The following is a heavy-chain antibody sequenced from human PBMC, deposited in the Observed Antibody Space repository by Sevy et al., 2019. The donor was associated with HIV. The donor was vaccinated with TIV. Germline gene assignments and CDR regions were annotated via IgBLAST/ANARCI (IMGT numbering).Heavy chain of an antibody. D-gene: IGHD2-2*01. CDR3: ASVYCSSTSCYPQKARDYYYGMDV. J-gene: IGHJ6*02. CDR2: IYYSGST. Sequence: SETLSLTCTVSGGSISSGGYYWSWIRQHPGKGLEWIGYIYYSGSTYYNPSLKSRVTISVDTSKNQFSLKLRSVTAADTAVYYCASVYCSSTSCYPQKARDYYYGMDVWGQGTTVTVSS. V-gene: IGHV4-31*03. CDR1: GGSISSGGYY.